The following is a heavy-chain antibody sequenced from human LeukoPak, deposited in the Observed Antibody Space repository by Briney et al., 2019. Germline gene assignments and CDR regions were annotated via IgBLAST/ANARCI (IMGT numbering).Heavy chain of an antibody. CDR2: ISCVTPHI. J-gene: IGHJ2*01. V-gene: IGHV3-21*01. Sequence: PGGSLRLSCAASGFTFSTYGMTGVRQARGKGGEWVSSISCVTPHISPSHSVTRRFTIPRDNPNNSLYLQVTSLRAEDTAVYYCARIRLSGHWYFDLWGHGTLVTVSS. CDR1: GFTFSTYG. D-gene: IGHD1-26*01. CDR3: ARIRLSGHWYFDL.